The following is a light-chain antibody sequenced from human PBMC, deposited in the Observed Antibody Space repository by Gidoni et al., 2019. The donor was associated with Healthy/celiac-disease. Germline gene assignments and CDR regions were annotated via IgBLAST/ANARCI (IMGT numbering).Light chain of an antibody. Sequence: DIQMTQSPSSLSASVGDRVTITCRASQSISSYLNWYQQKPGKAPQLLIYAASSLQGGVPSRFSGSGSGTDFTLTISRLPPEDFATYYCQPSYSTPLTFGGXTKVEIK. CDR2: AAS. V-gene: IGKV1-39*01. CDR3: QPSYSTPLT. J-gene: IGKJ4*01. CDR1: QSISSY.